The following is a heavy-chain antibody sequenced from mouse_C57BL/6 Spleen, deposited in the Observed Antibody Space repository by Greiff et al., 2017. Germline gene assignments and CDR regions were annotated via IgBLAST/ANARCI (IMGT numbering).Heavy chain of an antibody. CDR1: GYTFTDYN. CDR3: ARWRGSRGYAMDY. CDR2: INPNNGGT. Sequence: EVMLVESGPELVKPGASVKIPCKASGYTFTDYNMDWVKQSHGKSLEWIGDINPNNGGTIYNQKFKGKATLTVDKSSSTAYMELRSLTSEDTAVYYCARWRGSRGYAMDYWGQGTSVTVSS. V-gene: IGHV1-18*01. J-gene: IGHJ4*01.